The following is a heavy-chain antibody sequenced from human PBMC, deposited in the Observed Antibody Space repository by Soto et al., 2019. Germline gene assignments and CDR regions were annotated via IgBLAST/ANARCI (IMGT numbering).Heavy chain of an antibody. Sequence: SVKVYCKGSGGACSRYAMSWVRQAREEGLEWMVVIIPIFGTANYAQKFKGRVTITEDESTSTAYMELSSLRSEDTAVYYCASYSADIVDYWG. CDR2: IIPIFGTA. V-gene: IGHV1-69*13. CDR3: ASYSADIVDY. CDR1: GGACSRYA. D-gene: IGHD5-12*01. J-gene: IGHJ4*01.